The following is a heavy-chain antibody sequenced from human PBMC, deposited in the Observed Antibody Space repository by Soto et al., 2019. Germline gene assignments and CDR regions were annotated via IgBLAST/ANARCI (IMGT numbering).Heavy chain of an antibody. CDR2: IKQDGSET. CDR1: GFTFSNYW. V-gene: IGHV3-7*01. J-gene: IGHJ4*02. Sequence: GGSLRLSCGASGFTFSNYWMNWVRQAPGKGLEWVANIKQDGSETHYVDSVKGRFTISRDNAKNSLYLQMISLTVEDTAVYYCARGLDIREYCSSPSCNNHYWGKGTLVTVSS. D-gene: IGHD2-2*01. CDR3: ARGLDIREYCSSPSCNNHY.